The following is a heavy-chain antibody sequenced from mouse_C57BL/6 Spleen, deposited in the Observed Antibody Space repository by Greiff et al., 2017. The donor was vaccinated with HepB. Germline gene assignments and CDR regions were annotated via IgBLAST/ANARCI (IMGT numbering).Heavy chain of an antibody. V-gene: IGHV1-54*01. CDR2: INPGSGGT. CDR1: GYAFTNYL. Sequence: QVQLKQSGAELVRPGTSVKVSCKASGYAFTNYLIEWVKQRPGQGLEWIGVINPGSGGTNYNEKFKGKATLTADKSSSTAYMQLSSLTSEDSAVYFCARSDEYAMDYWGQGTSVTVSS. CDR3: ARSDEYAMDY. D-gene: IGHD2-3*01. J-gene: IGHJ4*01.